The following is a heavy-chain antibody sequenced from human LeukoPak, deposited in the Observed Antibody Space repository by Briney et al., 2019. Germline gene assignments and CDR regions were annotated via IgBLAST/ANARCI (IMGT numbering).Heavy chain of an antibody. CDR3: ASYYYDSSGSRAFDI. D-gene: IGHD3-22*01. CDR1: GGSISSDSYY. V-gene: IGHV4-61*02. J-gene: IGHJ3*02. Sequence: PSETLSLTCTVSGGSISSDSYYWNWIRQPAGKGLEWIGRMLTSGSTNHNPSLKSRVTISVDTSKNQFSLKLTSVTAADTAVYYCASYYYDSSGSRAFDIWGQGTMVTVSS. CDR2: MLTSGST.